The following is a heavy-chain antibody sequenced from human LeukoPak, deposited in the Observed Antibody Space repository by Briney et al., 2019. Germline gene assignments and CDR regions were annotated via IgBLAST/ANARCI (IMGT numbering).Heavy chain of an antibody. J-gene: IGHJ5*02. CDR2: ISAYNGNT. V-gene: IGHV1-18*04. D-gene: IGHD2-21*02. Sequence: ASVKVSCKASGYIFTGYYMHWVRQAPGQGLEWMGWISAYNGNTNYAQKLQGRVTMTTDTSTSTAYMELRSLRSDDTAVYYCARLPRGLLDNWFDPWGQGTLVTVSS. CDR1: GYIFTGYY. CDR3: ARLPRGLLDNWFDP.